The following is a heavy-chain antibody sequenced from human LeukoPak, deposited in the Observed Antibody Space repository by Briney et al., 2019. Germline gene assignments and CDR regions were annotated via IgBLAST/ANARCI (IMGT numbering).Heavy chain of an antibody. D-gene: IGHD1-26*01. CDR3: ARDRASAGNYYNYYGMDV. Sequence: ASVKVSCKASGYTFTDYYMHWVRQAPGQGLEWMGWINPNSGGLSCAQEFQGRVTMTRDTSISTAYMELSRLRSDDTAVYYCARDRASAGNYYNYYGMDVWGQGTTVTVSS. J-gene: IGHJ6*02. CDR2: INPNSGGL. CDR1: GYTFTDYY. V-gene: IGHV1-2*02.